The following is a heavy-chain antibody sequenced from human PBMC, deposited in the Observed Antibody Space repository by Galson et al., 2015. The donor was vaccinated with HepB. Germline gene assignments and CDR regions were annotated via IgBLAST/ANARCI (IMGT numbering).Heavy chain of an antibody. CDR1: GGTFSSYA. J-gene: IGHJ4*02. Sequence: SVKVSCKASGGTFSSYAISWVRQAPGQGLEWMGGIIPIFGTANYAQKFQGRVTITADESTSTAYIELSSLRSEDTAVYYCARDRGEWEHPGLYYSDYWGQGTLVTVSS. V-gene: IGHV1-69*13. D-gene: IGHD1-26*01. CDR3: ARDRGEWEHPGLYYSDY. CDR2: IIPIFGTA.